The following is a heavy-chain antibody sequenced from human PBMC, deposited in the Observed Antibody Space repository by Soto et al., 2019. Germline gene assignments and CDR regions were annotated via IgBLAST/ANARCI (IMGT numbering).Heavy chain of an antibody. CDR3: ARDRGYSYGHHDY. D-gene: IGHD5-18*01. CDR1: GFTFSSYG. J-gene: IGHJ4*02. V-gene: IGHV3-33*01. CDR2: IWYDGSNK. Sequence: QVQLVESGGGVVQPGRSLRLSCDASGFTFSSYGMHWVRQAPGKGLEWVAVIWYDGSNKYYADSVKGRFTISRDNSKNTLYLQMNSLRAEDTAVYYCARDRGYSYGHHDYWGQGTLVTVSS.